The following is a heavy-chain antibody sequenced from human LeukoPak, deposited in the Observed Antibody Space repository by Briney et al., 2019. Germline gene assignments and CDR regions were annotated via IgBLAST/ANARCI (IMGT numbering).Heavy chain of an antibody. Sequence: KVSCKASGGTFSSYAISWVRQAPGQGLEWMGFIYPGDSDTRYSPSFQGQVTISADKSISTAYLHWSSLKASDTAMYYCATTSRYFDHWGQGTLVTVSS. J-gene: IGHJ4*02. CDR1: GGTFSSYA. D-gene: IGHD6-6*01. V-gene: IGHV5-51*01. CDR3: ATTSRYFDH. CDR2: IYPGDSDT.